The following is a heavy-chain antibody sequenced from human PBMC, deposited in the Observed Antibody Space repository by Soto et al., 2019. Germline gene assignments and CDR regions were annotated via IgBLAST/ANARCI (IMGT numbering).Heavy chain of an antibody. D-gene: IGHD3-22*01. Sequence: EVQLLESGGGLVQPGGSLRLSCAASGFTFSSYVMSWVRQAPGKGLEWVSAISGSGGSTYYADSVKGRFTISRDNSKNTLYLQMNSLRAEDTAVYYCAKDRYYDSSGYYYFAFDIWGQGTMVTVSS. CDR1: GFTFSSYV. J-gene: IGHJ3*02. V-gene: IGHV3-23*01. CDR2: ISGSGGST. CDR3: AKDRYYDSSGYYYFAFDI.